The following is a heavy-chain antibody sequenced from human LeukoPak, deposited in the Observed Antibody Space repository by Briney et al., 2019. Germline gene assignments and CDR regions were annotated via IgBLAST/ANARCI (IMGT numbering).Heavy chain of an antibody. V-gene: IGHV3-23*01. CDR2: ISGSGVST. CDR1: GITFSSYA. J-gene: IGHJ6*02. D-gene: IGHD6-6*01. Sequence: PGGSLRLSCAASGITFSSYAMSSVRQAPGKGLGWGSSISGSGVSTYYADSVKGRFTISRDNSKSTLYLQMNSLRAEDTAVYYCAKGLSSPNYYYGMDVWGQGTTVTVSS. CDR3: AKGLSSPNYYYGMDV.